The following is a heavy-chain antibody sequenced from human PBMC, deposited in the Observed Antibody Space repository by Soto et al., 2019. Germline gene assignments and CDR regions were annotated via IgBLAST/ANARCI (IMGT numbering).Heavy chain of an antibody. Sequence: TSETLSLTCAVSGGSISSSNWWSWVRQPPGKGLEWIGEIYHSGSTNYNPSLKSRVTISVDKSKNQFSLKLSSVIAADTAAYYCARVSGSYYYGMDVWGQGTTVTVSS. CDR1: GGSISSSNW. J-gene: IGHJ6*02. CDR3: ARVSGSYYYGMDV. D-gene: IGHD1-26*01. V-gene: IGHV4-4*02. CDR2: IYHSGST.